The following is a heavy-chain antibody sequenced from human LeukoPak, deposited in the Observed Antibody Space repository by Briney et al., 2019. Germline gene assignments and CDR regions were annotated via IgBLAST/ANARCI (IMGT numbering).Heavy chain of an antibody. Sequence: SQTLSLTCAISGDSVSSSSSAWNWVRQFPSRGLEWLGRTYYRSKWYNEYAESVKSRVAINPDTSKNQLSLHLNPVTPEDTAVYYCVRGGHFDYWGQGTLVTVSS. V-gene: IGHV6-1*01. CDR1: GDSVSSSSSA. CDR3: VRGGHFDY. J-gene: IGHJ4*02. D-gene: IGHD3-16*01. CDR2: TYYRSKWYN.